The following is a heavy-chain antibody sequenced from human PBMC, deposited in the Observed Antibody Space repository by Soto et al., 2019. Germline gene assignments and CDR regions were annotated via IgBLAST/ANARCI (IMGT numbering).Heavy chain of an antibody. CDR1: GGSISNNRW. Sequence: QVKLQESGRGLEKPSGTLSLTCAVSGGSISNNRWWTWVRQAPGKGLEWIGEIHDRGSTYYNLSLKSRATVSIDRSKNQFSLEMSAVTAADTAVYYCAGQWAAGYGAFDPWGQGTLVTVSS. CDR3: AGQWAAGYGAFDP. D-gene: IGHD3-9*01. V-gene: IGHV4-4*02. J-gene: IGHJ5*02. CDR2: IHDRGST.